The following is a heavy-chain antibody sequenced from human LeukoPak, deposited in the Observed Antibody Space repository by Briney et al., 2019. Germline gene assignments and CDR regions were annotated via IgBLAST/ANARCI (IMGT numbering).Heavy chain of an antibody. CDR1: GFTLSYYW. D-gene: IGHD3-16*01. CDR2: IKQDGSEK. CDR3: ARDMAMILGGGAFDI. J-gene: IGHJ3*02. Sequence: GGSLRLSCAASGFTLSYYWISWVRQAPGKGLEWVANIKQDGSEKYYVDSVKGRFTISRDNAKNSLYLRMNSLRAEDTAVYYCARDMAMILGGGAFDICGQGTMVTVSS. V-gene: IGHV3-7*01.